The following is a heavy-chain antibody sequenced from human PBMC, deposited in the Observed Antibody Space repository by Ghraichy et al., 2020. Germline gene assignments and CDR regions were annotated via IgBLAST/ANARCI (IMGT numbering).Heavy chain of an antibody. J-gene: IGHJ6*02. V-gene: IGHV2-26*01. CDR3: ARIRDYYDRINGYYYYGMDV. CDR2: IFSNDEK. Sequence: SGPTLVKPTETLTLTCTVSGFSLSNARMGVSWIRQPPGKALEWLAHIFSNDEKSYSTSLKSRLTISKDTSKSQVVLTMTNIDPVDTATYYCARIRDYYDRINGYYYYGMDVWDQGTTLTVSS. D-gene: IGHD3-22*01. CDR1: GFSLSNARMG.